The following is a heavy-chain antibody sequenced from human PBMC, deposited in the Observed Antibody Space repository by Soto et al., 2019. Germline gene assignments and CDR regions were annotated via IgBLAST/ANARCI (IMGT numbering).Heavy chain of an antibody. CDR1: GGSISSSSYY. Sequence: QLQLQESGPGLVKPSETLSLTCTVSGGSISSSSYYWGWIRQPPGKGLEWIGCIYYSGSTYYNPSLKSRVTISVDTSKNQFSLKLSSVTAADTAVYYCARRLVGYYDSSGYYHWGQGTLVTVSS. D-gene: IGHD3-22*01. J-gene: IGHJ5*02. CDR2: IYYSGST. CDR3: ARRLVGYYDSSGYYH. V-gene: IGHV4-39*01.